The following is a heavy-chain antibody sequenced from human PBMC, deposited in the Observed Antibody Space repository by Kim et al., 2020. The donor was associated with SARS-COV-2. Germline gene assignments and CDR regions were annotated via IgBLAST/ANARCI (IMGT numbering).Heavy chain of an antibody. Sequence: GGSLRLSCAASGFTFSSYGMHWVRQAPGKGLEWVAVIWYDGSNKYYADSVKGRFTISRDNSKNTLYLQMNSLRAEDTAVYYCAKELMRAAAGTYYYGMDVWGQGTTVTVSS. V-gene: IGHV3-33*06. CDR1: GFTFSSYG. J-gene: IGHJ6*02. CDR3: AKELMRAAAGTYYYGMDV. CDR2: IWYDGSNK. D-gene: IGHD6-13*01.